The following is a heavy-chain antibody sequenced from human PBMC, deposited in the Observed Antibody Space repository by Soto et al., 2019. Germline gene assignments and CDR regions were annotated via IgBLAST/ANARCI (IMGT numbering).Heavy chain of an antibody. CDR2: IYYSGST. Sequence: SETLSLTCTVIGPSIGSSSYYWGWVCQPTGKGLEWIGSIYYSGSTYYNPSLKSRVTISVDTSKNQFSLKLSYVTAADTAVYYCACIFSGGYGYGFYYYGMGVWGQGTTVT. D-gene: IGHD5-18*01. CDR1: GPSIGSSSYY. J-gene: IGHJ6*02. V-gene: IGHV4-39*01. CDR3: ACIFSGGYGYGFYYYGMGV.